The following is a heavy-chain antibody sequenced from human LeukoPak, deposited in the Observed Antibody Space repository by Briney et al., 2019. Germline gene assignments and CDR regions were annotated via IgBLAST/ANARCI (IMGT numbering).Heavy chain of an antibody. CDR2: ISGSGGIT. J-gene: IGHJ4*02. D-gene: IGHD6-13*01. CDR3: AKDAAAAGSAYYFEY. CDR1: GFIFSSYG. Sequence: PGGTLRLSCAASGFIFSSYGMSWVRQAPGKGLEWVSVISGSGGITYYEDSVKGRFTISRDNSKNTLYLQMNSLRADDTAIYYCAKDAAAAGSAYYFEYWGQGTLVTVSS. V-gene: IGHV3-23*01.